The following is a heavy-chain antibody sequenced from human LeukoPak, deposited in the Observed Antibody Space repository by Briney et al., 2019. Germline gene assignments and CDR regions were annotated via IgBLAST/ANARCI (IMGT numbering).Heavy chain of an antibody. D-gene: IGHD2-15*01. CDR3: ARMHCSGGSCYFDY. CDR2: IYYSGST. Sequence: SETLSLTCTVSGGSISSYYWSWIRQPPGKGLEWIGYIYYSGSTNYNPSLKSRVTISVDTSKNQFSLKLSSVTAADTAVYHCARMHCSGGSCYFDYWGQGTLVTVSS. CDR1: GGSISSYY. J-gene: IGHJ4*02. V-gene: IGHV4-59*01.